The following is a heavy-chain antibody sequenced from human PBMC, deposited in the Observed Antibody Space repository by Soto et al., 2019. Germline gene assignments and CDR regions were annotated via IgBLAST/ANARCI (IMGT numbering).Heavy chain of an antibody. D-gene: IGHD2-15*01. CDR3: ARDPGGYCSGGSCSRNAFDI. CDR1: GFTFSSYS. Sequence: GGSLRLSCAASGFTFSSYSMNWVRQAPGKGLEWVSYISSSSSTIYYADSVKGRFTISKDNAKKSLYLLMNSLRAEDTAVYYCARDPGGYCSGGSCSRNAFDIWGQGTMVTVSS. J-gene: IGHJ3*02. CDR2: ISSSSSTI. V-gene: IGHV3-48*01.